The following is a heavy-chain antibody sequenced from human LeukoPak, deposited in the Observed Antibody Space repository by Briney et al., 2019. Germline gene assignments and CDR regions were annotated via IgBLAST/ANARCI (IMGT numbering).Heavy chain of an antibody. CDR1: GFTFSSNW. V-gene: IGHV3-9*03. Sequence: GGSLRLSCAASGFTFSSNWMHWVRQAPGKGLEWVSGISWNSGSIGYADSVKGRFTISRDNAKNSLYLQMNSLRAEDMALYYCAKDIGSGYSSSWSHLDYWGRGTPVTVSS. J-gene: IGHJ4*02. D-gene: IGHD6-13*01. CDR3: AKDIGSGYSSSWSHLDY. CDR2: ISWNSGSI.